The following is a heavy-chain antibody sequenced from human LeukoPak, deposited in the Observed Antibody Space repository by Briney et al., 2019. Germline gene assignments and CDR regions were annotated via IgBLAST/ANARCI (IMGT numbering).Heavy chain of an antibody. Sequence: SETLSLTCAVYGVSFSGYYWSWIRQPPGKGLEWIGEINHSGSTNYNPSLKSRVTISVDTSKNQFSLKLSSVTAADTAVYYCAVIAVAGYYYYYYGMDVWGQGTSVTVSS. CDR3: AVIAVAGYYYYYYGMDV. CDR1: GVSFSGYY. CDR2: INHSGST. J-gene: IGHJ6*02. D-gene: IGHD6-19*01. V-gene: IGHV4-34*01.